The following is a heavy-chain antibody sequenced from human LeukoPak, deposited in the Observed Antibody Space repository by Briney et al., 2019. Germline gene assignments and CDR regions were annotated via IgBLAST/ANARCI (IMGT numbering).Heavy chain of an antibody. V-gene: IGHV5-51*01. D-gene: IGHD6-6*01. CDR3: ARNGHDGSSLGQNFDY. Sequence: GESLKISCKGSGYSFTSYWIGWVRQMPGKGLEWMGIIYPGDSDTRYSPSFQGQATISADKSISTAYLQWSSLKASDTAMYYCARNGHDGSSLGQNFDYWGQGTLVTVSS. CDR1: GYSFTSYW. J-gene: IGHJ4*02. CDR2: IYPGDSDT.